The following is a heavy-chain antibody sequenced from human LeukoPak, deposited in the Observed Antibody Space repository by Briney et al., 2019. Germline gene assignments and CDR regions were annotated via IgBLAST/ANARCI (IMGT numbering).Heavy chain of an antibody. J-gene: IGHJ4*02. CDR1: GFTFSSYA. D-gene: IGHD2-21*02. CDR2: IDTSGGST. Sequence: PGGSLRLSCAASGFTFSSYAMSWVRQAPGKGLEWVSAIDTSGGSTFYADSAKGRFTISRDNSKNALFLQVDSLRAEDTAVYFCAKEIVVTAIRSNYDYWGQGTLVTVSS. V-gene: IGHV3-23*01. CDR3: AKEIVVTAIRSNYDY.